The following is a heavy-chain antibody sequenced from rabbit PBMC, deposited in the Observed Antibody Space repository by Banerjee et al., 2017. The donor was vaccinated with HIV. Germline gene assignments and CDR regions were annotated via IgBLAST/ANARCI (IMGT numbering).Heavy chain of an antibody. J-gene: IGHJ4*01. CDR2: IYAGSSGST. Sequence: QSLEESGGDLVKPGASLTLTCTASGFDFSSNAMSWVRQAPGKGLEWIACIYAGSSGSTYYASWAKGRFTISKTSSTTVTLQMTSLTAADTATYFCARSDGGYNYGILWGPGTLVTVS. CDR3: ARSDGGYNYGIL. V-gene: IGHV1S40*01. D-gene: IGHD6-1*01. CDR1: GFDFSSNA.